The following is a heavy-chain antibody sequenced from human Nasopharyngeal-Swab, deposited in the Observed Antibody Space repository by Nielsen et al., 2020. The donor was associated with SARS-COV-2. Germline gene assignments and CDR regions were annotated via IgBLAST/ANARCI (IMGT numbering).Heavy chain of an antibody. Sequence: GESLKISCAASGFTFSSYGMHWVRQAPGKGLEWVAVIWYDGSNKYYADSVKGRFTISRDNSKNTLYLQMNSLRAEDTAVYYCARGRTSGYSYGFYFDYRGQGTLVTVSS. J-gene: IGHJ4*02. CDR3: ARGRTSGYSYGFYFDY. CDR2: IWYDGSNK. CDR1: GFTFSSYG. D-gene: IGHD5-18*01. V-gene: IGHV3-33*01.